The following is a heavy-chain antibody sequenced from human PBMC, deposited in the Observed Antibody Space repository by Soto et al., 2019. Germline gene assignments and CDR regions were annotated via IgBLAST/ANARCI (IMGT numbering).Heavy chain of an antibody. D-gene: IGHD3-10*01. Sequence: QVQLVESGGGVVQPGRSLRLSCAASGFTFSSYAMHWVRQAPGKGLEWVAVISYDGSNKYYADSVKGRFTISRDNSKNTLYLQMNSLRAEDTAVYYCASGPPFHGWYWGQGTLVTVSS. CDR2: ISYDGSNK. V-gene: IGHV3-30-3*01. J-gene: IGHJ4*02. CDR1: GFTFSSYA. CDR3: ASGPPFHGWY.